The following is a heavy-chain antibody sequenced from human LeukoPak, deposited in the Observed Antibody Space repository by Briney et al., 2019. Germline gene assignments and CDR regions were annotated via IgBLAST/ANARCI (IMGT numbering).Heavy chain of an antibody. Sequence: ASVKVSCKASGYTFTGYYKHWVRQAPGQGLEWMGWINPNSGDTNYAQKFQGRVTMTRDTSISTAYMELSRLRSDDTAVYYCATVGIVDTAMITYFDYWGQGTLVTVSS. CDR2: INPNSGDT. CDR3: ATVGIVDTAMITYFDY. V-gene: IGHV1-2*02. D-gene: IGHD5-18*01. J-gene: IGHJ4*02. CDR1: GYTFTGYY.